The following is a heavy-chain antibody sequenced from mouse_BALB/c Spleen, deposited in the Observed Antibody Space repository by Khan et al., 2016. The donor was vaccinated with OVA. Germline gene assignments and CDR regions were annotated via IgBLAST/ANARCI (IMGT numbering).Heavy chain of an antibody. Sequence: QVQLQQSGAELARPGASVKPSCKATGYTFTSYTIHWAKQRPGQGLEWIGYINPSSGYSNSNQKFRDKATLTADKSSSTAYMQLSSLTSEDSAVYYCARAGAYRGNYGAWFAYWGQGTLVTVSA. CDR3: ARAGAYRGNYGAWFAY. J-gene: IGHJ3*01. CDR2: INPSSGYS. CDR1: GYTFTSYT. D-gene: IGHD2-10*01. V-gene: IGHV1-4*01.